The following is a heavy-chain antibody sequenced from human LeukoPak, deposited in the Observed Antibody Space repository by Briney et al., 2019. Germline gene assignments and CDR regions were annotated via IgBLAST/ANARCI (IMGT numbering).Heavy chain of an antibody. CDR3: AKGVASSIWNAMDV. D-gene: IGHD1-1*01. Sequence: GGSLRLSCAASGFTFGSYSMNWVRQAPGKGLEWVTVISDDARNEDYTDSVKGRFTISRDNSKNILYLQMNSLRVEDTAVYYCAKGVASSIWNAMDVWGQGTLVTVSS. J-gene: IGHJ4*02. V-gene: IGHV3-30*18. CDR2: ISDDARNE. CDR1: GFTFGSYS.